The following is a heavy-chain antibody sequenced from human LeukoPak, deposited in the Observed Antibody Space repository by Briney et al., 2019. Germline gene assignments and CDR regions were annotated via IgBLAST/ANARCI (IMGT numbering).Heavy chain of an antibody. J-gene: IGHJ6*02. V-gene: IGHV1-8*01. Sequence: GASVKVSCTASGYTFTSYDINWVRQATGQGLEWMGWMNPNSGNTGYAQKFQGRVTMTRNTSISTAYMELSSLRSEDTAVYYCVSSSGWKGYYYYGMDVWGQGTTVTVSS. CDR1: GYTFTSYD. D-gene: IGHD6-13*01. CDR3: VSSSGWKGYYYYGMDV. CDR2: MNPNSGNT.